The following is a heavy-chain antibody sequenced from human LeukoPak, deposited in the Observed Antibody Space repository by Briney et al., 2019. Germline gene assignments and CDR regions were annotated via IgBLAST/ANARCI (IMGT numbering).Heavy chain of an antibody. V-gene: IGHV1-2*02. Sequence: ASVKVSCKASGYTFTGYYMHWVRQTPGQGLEWMGWINPNSGGTNYTQKFQGRVTMTRDTSTSTVYMELSSLRSEDTAVYYCARDRAYNDYDYCFDYWGQGTLVTVSS. J-gene: IGHJ4*02. CDR2: INPNSGGT. D-gene: IGHD5-12*01. CDR3: ARDRAYNDYDYCFDY. CDR1: GYTFTGYY.